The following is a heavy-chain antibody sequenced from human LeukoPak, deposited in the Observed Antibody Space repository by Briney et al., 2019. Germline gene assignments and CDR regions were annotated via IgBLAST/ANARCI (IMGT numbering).Heavy chain of an antibody. D-gene: IGHD6-13*01. J-gene: IGHJ6*02. CDR1: GFTFSSYA. V-gene: IGHV3-23*01. Sequence: GGSLRLSCAASGFTFSSYAMSWVRQAPGKGLEWVSAISGSGGSTYYADSVKGRFTISRDNTKNTLYLQMNSLRAEDTAVYYCAKGGSSWQPYYYDMDVWGQGTTVTVSS. CDR3: AKGGSSWQPYYYDMDV. CDR2: ISGSGGST.